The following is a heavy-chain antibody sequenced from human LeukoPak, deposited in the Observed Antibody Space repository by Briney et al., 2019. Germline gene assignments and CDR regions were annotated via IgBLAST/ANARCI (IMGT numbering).Heavy chain of an antibody. D-gene: IGHD1-26*01. J-gene: IGHJ4*02. CDR2: ISGSGGST. CDR3: AKGILGATPPYYFDY. CDR1: GFTFSSYA. V-gene: IGHV3-23*01. Sequence: PGGSLRLSCAASGFTFSSYAMSWVRQAPGKGLEWVSAISGSGGSTYYADSVKGRFTISRDNSKNTLYMQMNSLRAEDTAVYYCAKGILGATPPYYFDYWGQGTLVTVSS.